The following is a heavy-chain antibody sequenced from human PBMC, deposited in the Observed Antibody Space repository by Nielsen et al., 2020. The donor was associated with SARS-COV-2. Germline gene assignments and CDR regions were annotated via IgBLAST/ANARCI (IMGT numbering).Heavy chain of an antibody. CDR2: IYPTDSDT. J-gene: IGHJ3*02. Sequence: GGSLRLSCKGSGYRFTTYWIGWVRQMPGKGLEWMGIIYPTDSDTGYSPSFQGQVTISADKSISTAYLQWSSLKASDTAMYYCARRFGELFSAFDIWGQGTMVTVSS. V-gene: IGHV5-51*01. CDR3: ARRFGELFSAFDI. D-gene: IGHD3-10*01. CDR1: GYRFTTYW.